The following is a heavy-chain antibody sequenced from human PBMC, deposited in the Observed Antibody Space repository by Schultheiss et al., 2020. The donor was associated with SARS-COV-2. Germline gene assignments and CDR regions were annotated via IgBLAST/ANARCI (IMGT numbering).Heavy chain of an antibody. CDR1: GGSISSYY. CDR3: ARETGSPYYGTDV. J-gene: IGHJ6*02. Sequence: SETLSLTCTVSGGSISSYYWSWIRQPPGKGLEWIGEIYHSGSTNYNPSLKSRVTISVDKSKNQFSLNLSSVTSADTAFYYCARETGSPYYGTDVWGQGTTVTVSS. V-gene: IGHV4-59*12. D-gene: IGHD1-1*01. CDR2: IYHSGST.